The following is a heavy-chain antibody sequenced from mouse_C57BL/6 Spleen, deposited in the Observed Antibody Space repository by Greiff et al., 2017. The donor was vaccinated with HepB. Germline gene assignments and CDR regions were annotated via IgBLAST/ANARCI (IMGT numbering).Heavy chain of an antibody. V-gene: IGHV1-81*01. J-gene: IGHJ3*01. CDR2: IYPRSGNT. D-gene: IGHD2-4*01. Sequence: QVQLQQSGAELARPGASVKLSCKASGYTFTSYGISWVKQRTGQGLEWIGEIYPRSGNTYYNEKFKGKATLTADKSSSTAYMELRSLTSEDSAVYFCAKRGDYDDGFAYWGQGTLVTVSA. CDR1: GYTFTSYG. CDR3: AKRGDYDDGFAY.